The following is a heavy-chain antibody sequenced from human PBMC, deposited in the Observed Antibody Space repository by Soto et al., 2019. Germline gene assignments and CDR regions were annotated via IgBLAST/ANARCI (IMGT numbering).Heavy chain of an antibody. CDR3: ARALSLYDSSGATGIGAFDI. Sequence: GASVKVSCKASGGTCISYAISLLRQAPVHVLEWMGGIIPIFGTANYAQKFQGRVTITADESTSTAYMELSSLRSEDTAVYYCARALSLYDSSGATGIGAFDIWGQGTMVTVSS. J-gene: IGHJ3*02. D-gene: IGHD3-22*01. V-gene: IGHV1-69*13. CDR2: IIPIFGTA. CDR1: GGTCISYA.